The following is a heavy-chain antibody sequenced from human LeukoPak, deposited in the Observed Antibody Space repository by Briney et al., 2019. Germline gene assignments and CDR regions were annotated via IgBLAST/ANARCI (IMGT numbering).Heavy chain of an antibody. CDR3: VRDSAHTVVVPAVIPPGLDNWFDP. Sequence: PGGSLRLSCAASGFTFGSYWMSWVRLTPGKGLEWVANIKKDGSEKYYVDSVKGRFTISRDDAKNSLYLQMNSLRAEDTAVYYCVRDSAHTVVVPAVIPPGLDNWFDPWGQGTLVTVSS. J-gene: IGHJ5*02. V-gene: IGHV3-7*01. CDR1: GFTFGSYW. D-gene: IGHD2-2*01. CDR2: IKKDGSEK.